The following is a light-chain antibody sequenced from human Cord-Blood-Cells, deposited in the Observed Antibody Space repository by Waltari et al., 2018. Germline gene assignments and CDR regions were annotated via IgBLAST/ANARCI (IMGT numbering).Light chain of an antibody. J-gene: IGLJ3*02. CDR1: SSDVGSYNL. CDR2: EGS. Sequence: QSALTQPASVSGSPGQSITISCTGTSSDVGSYNLVSWYQQQPGKAPKLMIYEGSKRPSGVSNRFSGSKSGNTACLTISGLQAEDEADYYCCSYAGSSTWVFGGGTKVTVL. CDR3: CSYAGSSTWV. V-gene: IGLV2-23*01.